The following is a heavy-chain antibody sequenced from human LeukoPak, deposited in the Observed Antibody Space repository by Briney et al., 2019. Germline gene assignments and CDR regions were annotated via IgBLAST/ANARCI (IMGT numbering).Heavy chain of an antibody. Sequence: GGSLRLSCAASGFTFSSYWMSWVRQAPGKGLEWVANIKQDGSEKYYVDSVKGRFTISRDNAKNSLYLQMNSLRAEDTAVYYCARDISRFPYYYFGYWGQGTLVTVSS. CDR3: ARDISRFPYYYFGY. V-gene: IGHV3-7*03. D-gene: IGHD3-3*02. CDR1: GFTFSSYW. CDR2: IKQDGSEK. J-gene: IGHJ4*02.